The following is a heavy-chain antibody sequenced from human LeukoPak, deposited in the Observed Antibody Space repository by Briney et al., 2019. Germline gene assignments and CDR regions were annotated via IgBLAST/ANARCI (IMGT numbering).Heavy chain of an antibody. CDR2: ISGSGGST. CDR1: GFTFSSYA. D-gene: IGHD1-26*01. V-gene: IGHV3-23*01. CDR3: AKDGGATTRLPDY. Sequence: PGRSLRLSCAASGFTFSSYAMSWVRQAPGKGLEWVSAISGSGGSTYYADSVKGRFTISRDNSKNTLYLQMNSLRAEDTAVYYCAKDGGATTRLPDYWGQGTLVTVSS. J-gene: IGHJ4*02.